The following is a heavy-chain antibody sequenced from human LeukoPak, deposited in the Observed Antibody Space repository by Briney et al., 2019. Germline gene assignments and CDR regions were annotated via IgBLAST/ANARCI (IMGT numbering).Heavy chain of an antibody. J-gene: IGHJ3*02. D-gene: IGHD3-22*01. CDR3: ARDQSYYYDSSLLGAFDI. CDR1: GFTFSSYA. V-gene: IGHV3-23*01. CDR2: ISGSGGST. Sequence: PGGSLRLSCAASGFTFSSYAMSWVRQAPGKGLEWVSAISGSGGSTYYADSVKGRFTISRDNSKNTLYLQMNSLRAEDTAVYYCARDQSYYYDSSLLGAFDIWGQGTMVTVSS.